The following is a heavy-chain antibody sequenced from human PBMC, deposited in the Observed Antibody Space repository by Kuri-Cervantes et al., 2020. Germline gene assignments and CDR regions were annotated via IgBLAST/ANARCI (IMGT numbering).Heavy chain of an antibody. J-gene: IGHJ4*02. V-gene: IGHV3-9*01. CDR3: AKESTYSSSYTFDY. CDR2: ISWNSGSI. D-gene: IGHD6-13*01. Sequence: GGSLRLSCAASGLTFDDYAMHWVRQAPGKGLEWVSGISWNSGSIGYADSVKGRFTISRDNAKNSLYLQMNSLRAEDTALYYCAKESTYSSSYTFDYWGQGTLVTVSS. CDR1: GLTFDDYA.